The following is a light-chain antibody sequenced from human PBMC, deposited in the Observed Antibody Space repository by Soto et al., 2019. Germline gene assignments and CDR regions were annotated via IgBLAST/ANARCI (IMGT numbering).Light chain of an antibody. V-gene: IGLV1-51*01. CDR2: DND. J-gene: IGLJ2*01. Sequence: QSVLTQPPSVSAAPGQKVTISCSGGSSNIGNNYVSWYQHLPGTAPKLLIYDNDKRPSGIPDRFSGSKSGTSATLGITGLQTGDEADYYCRTWDSSLSGGVFGGGTKLTVL. CDR3: RTWDSSLSGGV. CDR1: SSNIGNNY.